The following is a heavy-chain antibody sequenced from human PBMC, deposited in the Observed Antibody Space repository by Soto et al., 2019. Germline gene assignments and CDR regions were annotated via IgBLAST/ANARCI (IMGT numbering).Heavy chain of an antibody. CDR2: IHNSGST. D-gene: IGHD6-19*01. Sequence: QVQLQESGPGLVKPSQTLSLTCLVSGASVSGDGSYCSWIRQHPGKGLEFIGYIHNSGSTYSNPSIENRVAMSIDTSKNQFSLRLSSVTAADSAVYFCARDLGSEQWFFDNWGQGILGTVSS. J-gene: IGHJ4*02. CDR3: ARDLGSEQWFFDN. CDR1: GASVSGDGSY. V-gene: IGHV4-31*03.